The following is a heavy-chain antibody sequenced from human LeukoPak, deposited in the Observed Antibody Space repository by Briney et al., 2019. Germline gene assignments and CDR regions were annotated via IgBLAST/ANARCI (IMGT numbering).Heavy chain of an antibody. J-gene: IGHJ4*02. CDR2: IHNSSSYI. D-gene: IGHD3-16*02. CDR1: GFTFLSYP. CDR3: ARVTPYYDYVWGSYRPTDY. V-gene: IGHV3-21*01. Sequence: PGGSLRLSCAASGFTFLSYPMSWLRQPPGKGLEWVSSIHNSSSYIYYADSVKGRFTNSRDNAKNSLYLQMDSLRAEDTAVYYCARVTPYYDYVWGSYRPTDYWGQGTLVTVSS.